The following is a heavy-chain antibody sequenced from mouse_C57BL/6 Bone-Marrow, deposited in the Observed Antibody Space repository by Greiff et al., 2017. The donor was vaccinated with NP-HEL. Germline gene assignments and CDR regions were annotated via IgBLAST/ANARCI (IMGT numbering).Heavy chain of an antibody. CDR3: ASMIRGFYYAMDY. D-gene: IGHD2-4*01. V-gene: IGHV5-2*01. CDR2: INSDGGST. CDR1: EYEFPSHD. J-gene: IGHJ4*01. Sequence: EVKLVESGGGLVQPGESLKLSCESNEYEFPSHDMSWVRKTPEKRLELVAAINSDGGSTSYPDTMERRFIISRDNTKKTLYLQMSSLRSEDTALYYCASMIRGFYYAMDYWGQGTSVTVSS.